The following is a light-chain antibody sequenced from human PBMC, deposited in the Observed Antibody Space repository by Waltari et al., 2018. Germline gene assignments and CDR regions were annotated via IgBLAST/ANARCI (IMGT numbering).Light chain of an antibody. J-gene: IGLJ2*01. V-gene: IGLV3-21*04. CDR3: QVWDSSSDSVI. Sequence: SYVLTQTPSVSVAPRKTARITCGGDNIGTKSVHWYQQKPGQAPVLVIYDDRDRASGIPERIAGSKSGNTATLTISRVEAGDEADYYCQVWDSSSDSVIFGGGTKLTVL. CDR2: DDR. CDR1: NIGTKS.